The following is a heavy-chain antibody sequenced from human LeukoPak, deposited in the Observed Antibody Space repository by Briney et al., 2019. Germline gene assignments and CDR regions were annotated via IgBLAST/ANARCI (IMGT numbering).Heavy chain of an antibody. CDR3: GREWSLGVPFDR. CDR1: GFIFSTYD. CDR2: IGDGGSNK. V-gene: IGHV3-33*01. J-gene: IGHJ4*02. D-gene: IGHD3-16*01. Sequence: PGGSLRLSCAASGFIFSTYDMQWARQAPGKGLEWVAVIGDGGSNKYYTHSVKGRFTISRNHSEHTLYLQINRQTGEDTAIYYCGREWSLGVPFDRRGRGALVTVSS.